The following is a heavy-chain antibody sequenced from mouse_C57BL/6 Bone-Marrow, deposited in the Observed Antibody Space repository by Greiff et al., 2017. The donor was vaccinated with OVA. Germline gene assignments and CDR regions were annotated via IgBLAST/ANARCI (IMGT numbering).Heavy chain of an antibody. J-gene: IGHJ4*01. D-gene: IGHD1-1*01. CDR3: VRDSYYDNRFLYAMDY. V-gene: IGHV10-3*01. Sequence: EVKLVESGGGLVQPKGSLKLSCAASGFTFNTYAMHWVRQAPGKGLEWVARIRSKSSNYATYYADSVKDRFTISRDDSKSMLNMQMNNLKTEDTAMYYCVRDSYYDNRFLYAMDYWGQGTSVTVSS. CDR1: GFTFNTYA. CDR2: IRSKSSNYAT.